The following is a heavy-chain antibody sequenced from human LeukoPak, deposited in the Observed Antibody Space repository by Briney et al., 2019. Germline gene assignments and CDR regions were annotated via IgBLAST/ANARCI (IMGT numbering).Heavy chain of an antibody. D-gene: IGHD3-22*01. Sequence: PGGSLRLSCAASGFTFSSYAMSWVRQAPGKGLEWVSAISGSGGSTYYADSVKGRFTISRDNSKNTLYLQMNSLRAEDTAVYYCAKERAGYYDSSGHFDYWGQGTLVTVSS. J-gene: IGHJ4*02. V-gene: IGHV3-23*01. CDR1: GFTFSSYA. CDR3: AKERAGYYDSSGHFDY. CDR2: ISGSGGST.